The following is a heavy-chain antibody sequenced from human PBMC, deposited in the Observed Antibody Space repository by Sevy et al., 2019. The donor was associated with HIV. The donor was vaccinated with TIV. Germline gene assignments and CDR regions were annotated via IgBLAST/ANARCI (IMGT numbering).Heavy chain of an antibody. D-gene: IGHD3-22*01. Sequence: GGSLRLSCAASGFTFSKYGMHWVRQAPGKGLEWVALIWYVGSNKYYANSVKGRITISRDNSENTLYLQMISLRAEDTAVYYCVRGADYYDGSGANCDYWGQGTLVTVSS. CDR1: GFTFSKYG. J-gene: IGHJ4*02. V-gene: IGHV3-33*01. CDR2: IWYVGSNK. CDR3: VRGADYYDGSGANCDY.